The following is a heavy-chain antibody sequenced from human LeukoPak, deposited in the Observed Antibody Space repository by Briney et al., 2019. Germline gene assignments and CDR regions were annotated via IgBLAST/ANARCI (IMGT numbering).Heavy chain of an antibody. J-gene: IGHJ4*02. CDR3: AREVSGSSYFDY. D-gene: IGHD1-26*01. V-gene: IGHV3-74*01. Sequence: GGSLRLSCAASGFTFSSYWMHWVRQAPGKGLVWVSRINNVGGSTTYADSVKGRFTISRDNAKNTLYLQMNSLSAEDTAVYYCAREVSGSSYFDYWGQGTQVTVSS. CDR2: INNVGGST. CDR1: GFTFSSYW.